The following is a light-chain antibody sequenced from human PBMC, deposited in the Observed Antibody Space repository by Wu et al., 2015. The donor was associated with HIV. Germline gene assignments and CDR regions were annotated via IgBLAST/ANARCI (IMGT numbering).Light chain of an antibody. CDR2: GAS. CDR1: QSISSD. Sequence: EIVLTQSPGTLSLSPGERATLSCRASQSISSDYLAWFQQRPGQAPRLLIHGASNRATGIPDRFSGSGSGTEFTLTISSPQSEDFAVYYCQQYNNWPRSFGQGTKLEIK. CDR3: QQYNNWPRS. J-gene: IGKJ2*03. V-gene: IGKV3D-15*01.